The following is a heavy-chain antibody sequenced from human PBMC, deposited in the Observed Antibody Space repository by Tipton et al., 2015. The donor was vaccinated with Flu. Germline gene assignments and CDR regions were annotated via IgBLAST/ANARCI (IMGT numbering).Heavy chain of an antibody. D-gene: IGHD6-19*01. CDR1: GFRFTSYD. CDR2: VNPNTGNT. CDR3: ARKRPGYTNGWYPLDN. J-gene: IGHJ4*02. Sequence: QVQLVQSGAEVKKPGASVTVSCKTSGFRFTSYDITWVRRAAGQGLEWMGWVNPNTGNTGYAQSFQGRLTLTSDTATSTAYMELSRLGSEDTAVYFCARKRPGYTNGWYPLDNWGQGSLVTVSS. V-gene: IGHV1-8*01.